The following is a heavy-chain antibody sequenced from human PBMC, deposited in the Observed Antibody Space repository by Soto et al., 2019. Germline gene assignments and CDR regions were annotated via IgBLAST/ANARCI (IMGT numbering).Heavy chain of an antibody. V-gene: IGHV4-39*01. D-gene: IGHD3-3*01. CDR1: GGSISSSSYY. CDR2: IYYSGST. CDR3: ARTNFGVVPSHNWFDP. J-gene: IGHJ5*02. Sequence: SETLSLTCTVSGGSISSSSYYWGWIRQPPGKGLEWIGSIYYSGSTYYNPSLKSRVTISVDTSKNQFSLKLSSVTAADTAVYYCARTNFGVVPSHNWFDPWGRGTLVTVSS.